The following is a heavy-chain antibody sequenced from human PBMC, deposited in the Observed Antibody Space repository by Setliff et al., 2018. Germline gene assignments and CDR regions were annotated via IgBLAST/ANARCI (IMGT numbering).Heavy chain of an antibody. J-gene: IGHJ4*02. D-gene: IGHD2-8*01. CDR1: GYTFTGYG. CDR3: SRLVRFCTKIACQATSGDEV. CDR2: ISPYNGNT. V-gene: IGHV1-18*01. Sequence: GASVKVSCKASGYTFTGYGVSWVRQAPGQGLEWVGWISPYNGNTYYAPKFQGRFIMTADTSTTTAYVELRSLRSDDTAIYYCSRLVRFCTKIACQATSGDEVWGLGTLVTVSS.